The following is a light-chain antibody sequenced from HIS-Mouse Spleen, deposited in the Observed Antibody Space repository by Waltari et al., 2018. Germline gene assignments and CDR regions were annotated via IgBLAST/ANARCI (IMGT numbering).Light chain of an antibody. V-gene: IGLV6-57*02. CDR1: SGSIASNY. CDR2: EDN. CDR3: QSYDSSNVV. Sequence: NFMLTQPHSVSESPGKTVTISFTGSSGSIASNYVQWYHQRPGSAPTTVIYEDNQRPSGVPDRFSGSIDSSSNSASLTISGLKTEDEADYYCQSYDSSNVVFGGGTKLTVL. J-gene: IGLJ2*01.